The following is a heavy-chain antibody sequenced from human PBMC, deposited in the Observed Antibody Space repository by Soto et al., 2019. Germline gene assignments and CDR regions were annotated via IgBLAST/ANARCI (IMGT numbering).Heavy chain of an antibody. CDR2: IIPILGTA. J-gene: IGHJ4*02. Sequence: QVQLVQSGAEVKKPGSSVKVSCKASGGTFSSYAISWVRQAPGQGLEWMGGIIPILGTANYAQKFQGRVTITADKSTSTAYMELSSLRSEDTAVYYCARVAHSYGIDGDFDYWGQGTLVTVSS. CDR3: ARVAHSYGIDGDFDY. CDR1: GGTFSSYA. D-gene: IGHD5-18*01. V-gene: IGHV1-69*06.